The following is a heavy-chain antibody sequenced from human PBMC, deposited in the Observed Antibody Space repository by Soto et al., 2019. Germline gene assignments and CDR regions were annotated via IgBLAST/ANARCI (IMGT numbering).Heavy chain of an antibody. CDR3: PTDSYPTETPVRLDN. Sequence: GGSLRLSCAASGFTFSNAWINWVRQAPGKGLEWVGRVKSKTHGGTTDFAASVKGRFAISRDDSISMAFMRMNSLKIEDTAVFFFPTDSYPTETPVRLDNWGHGTLVTVPS. D-gene: IGHD1-26*01. CDR2: VKSKTHGGTT. J-gene: IGHJ4*01. V-gene: IGHV3-15*07. CDR1: GFTFSNAW.